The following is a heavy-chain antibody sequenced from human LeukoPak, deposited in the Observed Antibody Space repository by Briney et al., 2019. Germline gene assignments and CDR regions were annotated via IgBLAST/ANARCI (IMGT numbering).Heavy chain of an antibody. J-gene: IGHJ4*02. V-gene: IGHV3-74*01. CDR2: INSDGSST. D-gene: IGHD3-22*01. CDR3: ARDRPSGFDSSGYSN. CDR1: GFTFSSYW. Sequence: GGSLRLSCAASGFTFSSYWMHWVRQAPGKGLVWVSRINSDGSSTSYADSVKGRFTISRDNAKNTLYLQMNSLRAEDTAVYYCARDRPSGFDSSGYSNWGQGTLATVSS.